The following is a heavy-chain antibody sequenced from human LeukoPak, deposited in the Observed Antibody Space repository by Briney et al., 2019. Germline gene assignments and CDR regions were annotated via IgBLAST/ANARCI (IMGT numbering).Heavy chain of an antibody. V-gene: IGHV1-18*01. CDR3: ADWSEGGFAP. J-gene: IGHJ5*02. CDR1: GYIFSTYG. Sequence: GASVKVSCKASGYIFSTYGFSWVRQAPGQGLEWMGWISSYNGNTNYAQSLQGRVTLTTDTSTTTAYMELRNPRSDDTAVYYCADWSEGGFAPWGQGTLVTVSS. CDR2: ISSYNGNT. D-gene: IGHD1-1*01.